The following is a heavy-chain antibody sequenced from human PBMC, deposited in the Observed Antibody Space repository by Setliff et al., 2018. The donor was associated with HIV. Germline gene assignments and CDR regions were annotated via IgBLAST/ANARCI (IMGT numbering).Heavy chain of an antibody. J-gene: IGHJ4*02. CDR3: ASSTRKYFDFWSDTHTTYPPYYFDY. CDR2: IKDDGSDK. CDR1: GFTFSDYW. D-gene: IGHD3-3*01. Sequence: GGSLRLSCIASGFTFSDYWMTWVRQAPGKGLEWVANIKDDGSDKNYVGSVKGRFTISRDNTKNSLYLQMNSVRTDDTAVYYCASSTRKYFDFWSDTHTTYPPYYFDYWGQGTLVTVSS. V-gene: IGHV3-7*01.